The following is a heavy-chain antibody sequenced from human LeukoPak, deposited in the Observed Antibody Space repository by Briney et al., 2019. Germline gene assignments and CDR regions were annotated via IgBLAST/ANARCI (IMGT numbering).Heavy chain of an antibody. CDR2: ISTSGSII. CDR3: VRHGPRYDY. V-gene: IGHV3-48*03. J-gene: IGHJ4*02. CDR1: GFTFSTYE. Sequence: QSGGSLRLSCAASGFTFSTYEMHWVRQAPGKGLEWVSSISTSGSIIYYADSVKGRFTFSRDNARNSLYLQMNSLRAEDTAVYYCVRHGPRYDYWGQGTLVTVSS. D-gene: IGHD5-24*01.